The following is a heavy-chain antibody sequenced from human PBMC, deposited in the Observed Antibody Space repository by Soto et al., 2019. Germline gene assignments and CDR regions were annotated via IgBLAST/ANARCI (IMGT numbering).Heavy chain of an antibody. CDR2: VNPNNGDT. D-gene: IGHD3-10*01. V-gene: IGHV1-8*01. CDR1: GYTFSNYD. J-gene: IGHJ4*02. CDR3: AKVSRKGSAIDFDY. Sequence: QVQLVQSGAELKKPGASVKVSCKASGYTFSNYDMNWVRQATGQGPEWIGWVNPNNGDTGYAQKFQGRVTLTTDISTTTPCMELTSLRSEDTAIYYCAKVSRKGSAIDFDYWCQGTLITVSS.